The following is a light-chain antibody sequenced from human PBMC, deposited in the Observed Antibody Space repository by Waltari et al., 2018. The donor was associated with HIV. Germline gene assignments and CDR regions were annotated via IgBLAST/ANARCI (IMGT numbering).Light chain of an antibody. CDR3: QRSYSTPWT. CDR1: QNIRGF. V-gene: IGKV1-39*01. CDR2: AAS. J-gene: IGKJ1*01. Sequence: DVQMTQSPSSLSASVGDRVTITCRASQNIRGFFLNWYQQKPGKAPKLLIYAASKLQTGVPSRFGGSGSGTDFTLTISTLQPEDFATYYCQRSYSTPWTFGQGTKVEIK.